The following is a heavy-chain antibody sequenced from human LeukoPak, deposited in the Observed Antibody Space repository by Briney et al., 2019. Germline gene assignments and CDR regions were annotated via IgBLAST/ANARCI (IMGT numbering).Heavy chain of an antibody. V-gene: IGHV4-30-2*01. Sequence: SQTLSLTCAVSGGSISSGGYSWSWIRQPPGKGLEWIGYIYHSGSTYYNPSLKSRVTISVDRSKNQFSLKLSSVTAADTAVYYCARDLYYYDSSGYDAFGIWGQGTMVTVSS. J-gene: IGHJ3*02. CDR2: IYHSGST. CDR1: GGSISSGGYS. CDR3: ARDLYYYDSSGYDAFGI. D-gene: IGHD3-22*01.